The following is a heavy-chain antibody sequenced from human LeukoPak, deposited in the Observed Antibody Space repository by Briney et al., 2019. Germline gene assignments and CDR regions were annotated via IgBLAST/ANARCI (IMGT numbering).Heavy chain of an antibody. CDR1: GFTFSSYA. V-gene: IGHV3-23*01. Sequence: TGGSLRLSCAASGFTFSSYAMSWVRQAPGKGLEWVSAISGSGGSTYYADSVKGRFTISRDNSKNTLYLQMNSLRAEDTAVYYCAKAPFCSGGSCLRAYYFDYWGQGTLVTVSS. D-gene: IGHD2-15*01. CDR2: ISGSGGST. J-gene: IGHJ4*02. CDR3: AKAPFCSGGSCLRAYYFDY.